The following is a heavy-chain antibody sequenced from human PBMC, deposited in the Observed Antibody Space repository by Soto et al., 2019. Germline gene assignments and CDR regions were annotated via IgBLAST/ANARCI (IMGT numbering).Heavy chain of an antibody. CDR2: IIPIFGTA. CDR1: GGTFSSYA. CDR3: ARDLVDTAMGYYYGMDV. Sequence: QVQLVQSGAEVKKPGSSVKVSCKASGGTFSSYAISWVRQAPGQGLEWMGGIIPIFGTANYAQKFQGRVTITADESTSTAYMELSSPRSEDTAVYYCARDLVDTAMGYYYGMDVWGQGTTVTVSS. J-gene: IGHJ6*02. D-gene: IGHD5-18*01. V-gene: IGHV1-69*01.